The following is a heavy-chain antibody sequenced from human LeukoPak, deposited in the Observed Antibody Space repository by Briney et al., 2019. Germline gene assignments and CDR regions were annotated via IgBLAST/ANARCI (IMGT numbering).Heavy chain of an antibody. CDR1: GFTVSSNY. J-gene: IGHJ6*02. D-gene: IGHD3-10*01. CDR3: ARDQGYYYGSGSYPPYYFYGMDV. V-gene: IGHV3-53*01. Sequence: VSLRLSCAASGFTVSSNYMSWVRQAPGKGLEWVSVIYSSGSTYYADSVKGRFTISRDNSKNTLYLQMNSLRAEDTAVYYCARDQGYYYGSGSYPPYYFYGMDVWGQGTTVTVSS. CDR2: IYSSGST.